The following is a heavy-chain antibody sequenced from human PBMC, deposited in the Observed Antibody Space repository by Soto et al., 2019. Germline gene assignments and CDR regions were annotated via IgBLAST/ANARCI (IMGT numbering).Heavy chain of an antibody. D-gene: IGHD3-3*01. CDR1: GFTFSSYG. CDR2: IWYDGSNK. V-gene: IGHV3-33*01. J-gene: IGHJ6*02. CDR3: AREREYAFWSGDPIYYYGMDV. Sequence: GGSLRLSCAASGFTFSSYGMHWVRQAPGKGLEWVAVIWYDGSNKYYADSVKGRFTISRDNSKNTLYLQMNSLRAEDTDVYYCAREREYAFWSGDPIYYYGMDVWGHGTPVTVSS.